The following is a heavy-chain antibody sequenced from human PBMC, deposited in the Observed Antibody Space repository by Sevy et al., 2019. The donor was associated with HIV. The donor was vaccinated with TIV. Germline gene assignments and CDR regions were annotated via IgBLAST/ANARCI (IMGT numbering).Heavy chain of an antibody. D-gene: IGHD6-13*01. CDR1: GGTFSSYA. CDR2: IIPIFGTA. Sequence: ASVKVSCKASGGTFSSYAISWVRQAPGQGLEWMGGIIPIFGTANYAQKFQGRVTITADESTSTAYMELSSLRSEDTAVYYGARGVYSSSWYVGENYFDYWGQGTLVTVSS. J-gene: IGHJ4*02. V-gene: IGHV1-69*13. CDR3: ARGVYSSSWYVGENYFDY.